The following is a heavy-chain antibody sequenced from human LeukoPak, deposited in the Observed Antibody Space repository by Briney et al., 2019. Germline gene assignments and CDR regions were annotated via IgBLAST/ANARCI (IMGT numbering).Heavy chain of an antibody. Sequence: GGSLRLSCAASGFTFSTFAMIWVRQPPGKGLEWVSSIFPSGGEIHYADSVKGRFTISRDNSKNTLYLQMNSLRAEDTAVYYCAKSRIVVVPFDYWGQGTLVTVSS. J-gene: IGHJ4*02. CDR3: AKSRIVVVPFDY. CDR1: GFTFSTFA. V-gene: IGHV3-23*01. CDR2: IFPSGGEI. D-gene: IGHD3-22*01.